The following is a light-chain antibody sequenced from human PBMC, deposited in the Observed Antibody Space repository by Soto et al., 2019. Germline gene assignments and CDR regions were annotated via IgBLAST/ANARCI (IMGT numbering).Light chain of an antibody. V-gene: IGKV1-9*01. Sequence: DIHLTQSPSFLSASVGDRVTITCRPSQAVPNNMAWYQQKPGKPPKLLIYEESTLHSGVPSRFSGRKSGTQFTLTIDSLQPEDFATYYCQKYNSDPPWTFGQGTKVEIK. CDR2: EES. CDR3: QKYNSDPPWT. CDR1: QAVPNN. J-gene: IGKJ1*01.